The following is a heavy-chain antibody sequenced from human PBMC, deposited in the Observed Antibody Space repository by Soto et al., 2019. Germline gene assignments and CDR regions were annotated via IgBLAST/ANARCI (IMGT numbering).Heavy chain of an antibody. D-gene: IGHD3-10*01. CDR3: AKDTYYYGSGRQRGY. Sequence: PGGSLRLSCAASGFTFSSYAMSWVRQAPGKGLEWVSAISGSGGSTYYADSMKGRFTISRDNSKNTLYLQMNSLRAEDTAVYYCAKDTYYYGSGRQRGYWGQGTLVTVSS. CDR1: GFTFSSYA. V-gene: IGHV3-23*01. CDR2: ISGSGGST. J-gene: IGHJ4*02.